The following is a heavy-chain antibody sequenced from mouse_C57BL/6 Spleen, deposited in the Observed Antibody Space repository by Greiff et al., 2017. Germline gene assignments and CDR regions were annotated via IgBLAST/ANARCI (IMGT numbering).Heavy chain of an antibody. CDR2: IRNKANGYTT. CDR1: GFTFTDYY. J-gene: IGHJ4*01. D-gene: IGHD1-1*01. CDR3: ARSGSSYAMDY. Sequence: EVKLEESGGGLVQPGGSLSLSCAASGFTFTDYYMSWVRQPPGKALEWLGFIRNKANGYTTEYSASVKGRFTISRDNSQSILYLQMNALRAEDSATYYCARSGSSYAMDYWCQGTSVTVSS. V-gene: IGHV7-3*01.